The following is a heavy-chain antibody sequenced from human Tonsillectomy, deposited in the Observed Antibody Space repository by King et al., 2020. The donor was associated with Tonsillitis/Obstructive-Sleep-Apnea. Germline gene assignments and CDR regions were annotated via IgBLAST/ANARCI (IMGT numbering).Heavy chain of an antibody. V-gene: IGHV3-64D*06. CDR2: ISSNGGST. Sequence: VQLVQSGGGLVQPGGSLRLSCSASGFTFSSYAMHWVRQAPGKGLEYVSAISSNGGSTYYADSVKGRFTISRDNSKNTLYLQMSSLRAEDTAVYYCVKPRKSLLESFDYWGQGTLVTVSS. CDR1: GFTFSSYA. CDR3: VKPRKSLLESFDY. J-gene: IGHJ4*02. D-gene: IGHD1-14*01.